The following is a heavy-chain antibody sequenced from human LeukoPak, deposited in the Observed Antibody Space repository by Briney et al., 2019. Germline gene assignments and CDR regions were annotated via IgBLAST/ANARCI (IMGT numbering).Heavy chain of an antibody. D-gene: IGHD3-16*01. CDR3: ARDPRFSGDAFDL. CDR1: GGSFSGYY. J-gene: IGHJ3*01. Sequence: SETLSLTCAVYGGSFSGYYWSWIRQHPGKGLEWIGYIYYSGGTYYNPSLESRVTISIDTSKSHFSLKLSSVTAADTAVYYCARDPRFSGDAFDLWGQGTPVTVSS. V-gene: IGHV4-31*11. CDR2: IYYSGGT.